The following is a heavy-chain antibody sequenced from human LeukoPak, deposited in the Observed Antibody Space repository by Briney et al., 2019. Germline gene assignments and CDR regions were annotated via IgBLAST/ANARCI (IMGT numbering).Heavy chain of an antibody. D-gene: IGHD2-8*01. CDR2: IKSKTDGGTT. J-gene: IGHJ4*02. CDR3: TLGDCTNGVCYSSLFDY. CDR1: GFTFSNAW. Sequence: RGSLRLSCAASGFTFSNAWMSWVRQAPGKGLEWVGRIKSKTDGGTTDYAAPVKGRFTISRDDSKNTLYLQMNSLKTEDTAVYYCTLGDCTNGVCYSSLFDYWGQGTLVTVSS. V-gene: IGHV3-15*01.